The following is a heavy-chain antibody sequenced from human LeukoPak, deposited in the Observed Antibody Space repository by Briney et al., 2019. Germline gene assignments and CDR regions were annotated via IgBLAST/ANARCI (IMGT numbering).Heavy chain of an antibody. J-gene: IGHJ4*02. V-gene: IGHV1-69*01. CDR3: ARDFRNYFDY. CDR1: AGTFSSYA. CDR2: IIPIFGTA. Sequence: GASVKVSCKASAGTFSSYAISWVRQAPGQGLEWMGGIIPIFGTANYAQKFQGRVTITADESTSTAYMQLSSLRSEDTAVYYCARDFRNYFDYWVQGTLVTVSS.